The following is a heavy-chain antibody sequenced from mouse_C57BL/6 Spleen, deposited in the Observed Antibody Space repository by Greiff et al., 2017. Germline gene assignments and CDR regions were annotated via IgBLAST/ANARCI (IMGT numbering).Heavy chain of an antibody. J-gene: IGHJ3*01. CDR2: INPGSGGT. Sequence: QVQLQQSGAELVRPGTSVKVSCKASGYAFTNYLIEWVKQRPGQGLEWIGVINPGSGGTNYNEKFKGKATLTADKSSSTAYMQLSSLTSEDSAVYFCARGYYGSSMAWFAYWGQGTLVTVSA. CDR1: GYAFTNYL. CDR3: ARGYYGSSMAWFAY. D-gene: IGHD1-1*01. V-gene: IGHV1-54*01.